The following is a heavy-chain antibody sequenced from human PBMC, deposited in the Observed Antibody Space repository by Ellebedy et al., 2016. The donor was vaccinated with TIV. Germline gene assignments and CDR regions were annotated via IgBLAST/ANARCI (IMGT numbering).Heavy chain of an antibody. J-gene: IGHJ4*02. CDR2: IRSKAYGGTT. Sequence: GESLKISCAASGITFSSYAMSWVRQAPGKGLEWVSFIRSKAYGGTTEYAASVKGRFTISRDDSKSIAYLQMNSLKTEDTAVYYCLSGYYMGYWGQGTLVTVSS. CDR3: LSGYYMGY. CDR1: GITFSSYA. V-gene: IGHV3-49*04. D-gene: IGHD3-22*01.